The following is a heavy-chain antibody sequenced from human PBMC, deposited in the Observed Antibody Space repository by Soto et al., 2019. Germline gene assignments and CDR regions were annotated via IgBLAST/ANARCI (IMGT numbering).Heavy chain of an antibody. CDR1: GGSFSGYY. D-gene: IGHD6-13*01. CDR2: INHSGST. CDR3: ASFWQQLVEGRGFDY. Sequence: SETLSLTCAVYGGSFSGYYWSWIRQPPGKGLEWIGEINHSGSTNYNPSLKSRVTISVDTSKKQFSLKMSSVTAADTAVYYCASFWQQLVEGRGFDYWGQGTLVTVS. J-gene: IGHJ4*02. V-gene: IGHV4-34*01.